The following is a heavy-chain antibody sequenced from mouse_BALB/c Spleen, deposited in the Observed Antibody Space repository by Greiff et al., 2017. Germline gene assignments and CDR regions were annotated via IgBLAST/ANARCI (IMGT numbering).Heavy chain of an antibody. V-gene: IGHV1-69*02. D-gene: IGHD2-4*01. Sequence: QVQLKQPGAELVRPGASVKLSCKASGYTFTSYWINWVKQRPGQGLEWIGNIYPSDSYTNYNQKFKDKATLTVDKSSSTAYMQLSSPTSEDSAVYYCTRWYYDYDGGYFDVWGAGTTVTVSS. J-gene: IGHJ1*01. CDR1: GYTFTSYW. CDR2: IYPSDSYT. CDR3: TRWYYDYDGGYFDV.